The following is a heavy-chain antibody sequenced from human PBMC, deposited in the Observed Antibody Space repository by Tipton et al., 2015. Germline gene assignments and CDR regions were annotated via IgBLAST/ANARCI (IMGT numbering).Heavy chain of an antibody. V-gene: IGHV3-21*01. Sequence: GSLRLSCAASGFTFSYCTMNWVRQAPGKGLEWVSSISPSSSYINYADSLKGRFTISRDNVKNSLYLQMNSLRAEDTAVYYCARTWDGRGMPAPLDYWGQGTLVTVSS. D-gene: IGHD6-13*01. J-gene: IGHJ4*02. CDR1: GFTFSYCT. CDR2: ISPSSSYI. CDR3: ARTWDGRGMPAPLDY.